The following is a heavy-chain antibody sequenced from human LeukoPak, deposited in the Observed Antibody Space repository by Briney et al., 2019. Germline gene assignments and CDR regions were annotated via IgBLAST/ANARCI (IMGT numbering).Heavy chain of an antibody. D-gene: IGHD1-1*01. V-gene: IGHV1-24*01. CDR3: ATLPHLQLERRVNYYYYYMDV. CDR2: SDPEDGEA. J-gene: IGHJ6*03. CDR1: GYTLTELS. Sequence: ASVKVSCKVSGYTLTELSMQWVRQAPGKGLEWMGGSDPEDGEAVYAQKFQGRVTMTEDTSTDTAYMELSSLRSEDTAVYYCATLPHLQLERRVNYYYYYMDVWGKGTTVTVSS.